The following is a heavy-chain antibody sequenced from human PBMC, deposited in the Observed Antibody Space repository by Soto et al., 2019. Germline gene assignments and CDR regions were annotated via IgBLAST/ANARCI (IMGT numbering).Heavy chain of an antibody. J-gene: IGHJ4*02. D-gene: IGHD5-12*01. V-gene: IGHV3-7*03. CDR2: IKQDGSEK. CDR1: GFTFSSYW. Sequence: EVQLVESGGGLVQPGGPLRLSCAASGFTFSSYWMSWVRQAPGKGLEWVANIKQDGSEKYYVDSVKGRFTISRDNAKNTLYLQMNSLRAEDTAVYYCAREGVATIRGGVDYWGQGTLVTVSS. CDR3: AREGVATIRGGVDY.